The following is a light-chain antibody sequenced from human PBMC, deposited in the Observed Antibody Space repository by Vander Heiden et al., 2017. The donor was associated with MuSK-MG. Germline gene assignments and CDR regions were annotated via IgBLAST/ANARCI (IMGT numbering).Light chain of an antibody. Sequence: SYVLTQPPSLSVAPGQTARITCGGSNIGSNSVNWYQQKPGQAPVLVVYDDSDRPPRIPERFSGSDSGNTATVTISRVEAGDEADDYCQVWDSSSDYRGVVFGGGTKLTVL. CDR1: NIGSNS. V-gene: IGLV3-21*02. J-gene: IGLJ2*01. CDR2: DDS. CDR3: QVWDSSSDYRGVV.